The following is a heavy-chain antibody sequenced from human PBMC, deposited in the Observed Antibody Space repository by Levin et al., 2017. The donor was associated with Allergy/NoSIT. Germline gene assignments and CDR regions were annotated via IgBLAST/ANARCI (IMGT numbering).Heavy chain of an antibody. D-gene: IGHD3-22*01. Sequence: LSLTCAASGLTFRNAWMTWVRQAPGKGLEWVGRINSKTDGGTTDYAVPVKGRFTIFRDDSKNTVSLQMNSLRPEDTAVYYCTTDYYDTTGRRPDAFDIWGRGTMVTVSS. CDR1: GLTFRNAW. CDR2: INSKTDGGTT. CDR3: TTDYYDTTGRRPDAFDI. V-gene: IGHV3-15*01. J-gene: IGHJ3*02.